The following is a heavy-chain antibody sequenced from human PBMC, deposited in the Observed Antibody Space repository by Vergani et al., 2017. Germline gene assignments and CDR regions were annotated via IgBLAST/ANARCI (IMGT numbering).Heavy chain of an antibody. V-gene: IGHV3-23*01. J-gene: IGHJ4*02. CDR1: GFSFPGYA. CDR3: TKGSRGYTGYFFDY. CDR2: VSGSSATP. D-gene: IGHD5-12*01. Sequence: EVQLLESGGGLVQPGGSLRLSCEASGFSFPGYAMSWVRQAPGKGLEWVSSVSGSSATPYYADSVKGRFIISRDNSKNTLHLQMNSLRADDTAVYYCTKGSRGYTGYFFDYWGQGTRDAVSS.